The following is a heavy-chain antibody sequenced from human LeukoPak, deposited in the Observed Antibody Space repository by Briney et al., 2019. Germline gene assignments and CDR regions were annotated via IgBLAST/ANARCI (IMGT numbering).Heavy chain of an antibody. V-gene: IGHV1-8*01. CDR2: MNPNSGNT. Sequence: GASVKVSCKASGYTFTSYDINWVRQATGPGLEWMGWMNPNSGNTGYAQKFQGRVTMTRNTSISTAYMELSSLRSEDTAVYYCAGRGLRSGWRLRWGQRTLVTVSS. CDR3: AGRGLRSGWRLR. J-gene: IGHJ4*02. D-gene: IGHD6-19*01. CDR1: GYTFTSYD.